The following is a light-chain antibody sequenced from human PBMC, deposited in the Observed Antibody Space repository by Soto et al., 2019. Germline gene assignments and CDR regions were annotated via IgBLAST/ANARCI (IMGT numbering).Light chain of an antibody. J-gene: IGKJ1*01. CDR1: QSISRW. CDR2: DAA. Sequence: DIQMTQSPSTLSASVGDRVTITCRASQSISRWLAWYQQKPGRTPKLLIYDAAILESGVPSRFCGSGGSTEFTLTIISRLQHDYLTYYCQQHNNYLWTFGQGTKVDIK. CDR3: QQHNNYLWT. V-gene: IGKV1-5*01.